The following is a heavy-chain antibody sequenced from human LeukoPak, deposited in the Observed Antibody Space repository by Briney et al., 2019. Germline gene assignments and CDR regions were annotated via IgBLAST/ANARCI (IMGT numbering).Heavy chain of an antibody. CDR3: ARLRAYSGSYGAFDI. CDR1: GYAFTSYG. D-gene: IGHD1-26*01. Sequence: GASVKVSRKASGYAFTSYGISWVRQAPGQGLEWMGWISAYNGNTNYAQKLQGRVTMTTDTSTSTAYMELRSLRSDDTAVYYCARLRAYSGSYGAFDIWGQGTMVTVSS. J-gene: IGHJ3*02. CDR2: ISAYNGNT. V-gene: IGHV1-18*01.